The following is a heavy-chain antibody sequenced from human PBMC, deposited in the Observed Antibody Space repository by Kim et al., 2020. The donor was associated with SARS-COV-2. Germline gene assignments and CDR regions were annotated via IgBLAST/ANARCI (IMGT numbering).Heavy chain of an antibody. V-gene: IGHV3-33*01. J-gene: IGHJ3*02. Sequence: GGSLRLSCAASGFTFSNCGMHWVRQAPGKGLEWVAVIWYDGSNKYSADSVKGRFTISRDNSKNTLYLQMNSLRADDTAVYYCARGPIWFGENDGFDMWGQGTMVTVSS. CDR3: ARGPIWFGENDGFDM. CDR1: GFTFSNCG. D-gene: IGHD3-10*01. CDR2: IWYDGSNK.